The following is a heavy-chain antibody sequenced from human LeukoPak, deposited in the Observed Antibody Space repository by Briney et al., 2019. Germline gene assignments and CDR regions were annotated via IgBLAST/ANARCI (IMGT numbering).Heavy chain of an antibody. Sequence: GASVKVSWKTSGYTFDGYYIHWVRQAPGKGLEWMGWIDPSSGATNSAEKFQGKVSMTRDTSISTVDMELTSLRSDDTAVCYCARDRVKGFFDTSGYYSAGYWGQGTLVTVSS. CDR2: IDPSSGAT. CDR1: GYTFDGYY. D-gene: IGHD3-22*01. CDR3: ARDRVKGFFDTSGYYSAGY. V-gene: IGHV1-2*02. J-gene: IGHJ4*02.